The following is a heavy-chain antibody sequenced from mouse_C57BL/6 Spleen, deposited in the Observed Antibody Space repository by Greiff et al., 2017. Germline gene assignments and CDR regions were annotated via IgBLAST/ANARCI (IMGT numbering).Heavy chain of an antibody. D-gene: IGHD2-5*01. J-gene: IGHJ3*01. CDR2: IDPETGGT. Sequence: VKLMESGAELVRPGASVTLSCKASGYTFTDYEMHWVKQTPVHGLEWIGAIDPETGGTAYNQKFKGKAILTADKSSSTAYMELRSLTSEDSAVYYCTKYSNSRFAYWGQGTLVTVSA. CDR3: TKYSNSRFAY. CDR1: GYTFTDYE. V-gene: IGHV1-15*01.